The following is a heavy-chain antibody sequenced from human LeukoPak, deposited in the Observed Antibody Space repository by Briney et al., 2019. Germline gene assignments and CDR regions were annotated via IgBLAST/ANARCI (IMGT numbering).Heavy chain of an antibody. D-gene: IGHD2-21*01. CDR2: INPSGGST. J-gene: IGHJ3*02. CDR1: GYTLTELS. Sequence: ASVKVSCKVSGYTLTELSIHWVRQAPGQGLEWMGIINPSGGSTSYAQKFQGRVTMTRDTSTSTVYMELSSLRSEDTAVYYCARESRLGCGGDCYRNAFDTWGQGTMVTVSS. V-gene: IGHV1-46*01. CDR3: ARESRLGCGGDCYRNAFDT.